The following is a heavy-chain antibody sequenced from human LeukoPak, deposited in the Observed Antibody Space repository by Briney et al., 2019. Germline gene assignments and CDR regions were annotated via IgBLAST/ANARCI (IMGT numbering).Heavy chain of an antibody. CDR2: IYYSGSI. D-gene: IGHD2-2*01. CDR1: GGSISSYY. J-gene: IGHJ6*02. CDR3: ARYCSSTSCESTMDV. V-gene: IGHV4-59*01. Sequence: SQTLSLTCTVSGGSISSYYWSWIRQPPGKGLEWIGYIYYSGSINHNPSLKSRVTISVDTSKNQFSLKLSSVTAADTAVYYCARYCSSTSCESTMDVWGQGTTVTVSS.